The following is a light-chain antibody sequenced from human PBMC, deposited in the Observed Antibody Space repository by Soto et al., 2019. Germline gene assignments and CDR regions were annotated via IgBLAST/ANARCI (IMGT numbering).Light chain of an antibody. Sequence: DIQLTQSPSTLSASVGDRVTITCRASRGISGSLAWYQQKPGKAPKFLIYDVSTLETGVPSRFSGGGSGAEFTLTISSLQPDDFAIYFCQQYSDYWTFGQGTKVEIK. CDR3: QQYSDYWT. CDR1: RGISGS. J-gene: IGKJ1*01. V-gene: IGKV1-5*01. CDR2: DVS.